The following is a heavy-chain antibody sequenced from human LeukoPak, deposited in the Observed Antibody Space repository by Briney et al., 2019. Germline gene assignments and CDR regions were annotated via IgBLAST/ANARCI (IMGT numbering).Heavy chain of an antibody. J-gene: IGHJ6*03. Sequence: TSETLSLTCTVSGGSISSSSYYWGWIRQPPGKGLEWIGSIYYSGSTYYNPSLKSRVTISVDTSKNQFSLKLSSVTAADTAVYYCARGDGYSYGYNYYYYMDVWGKGTTVTVSS. CDR3: ARGDGYSYGYNYYYYMDV. D-gene: IGHD5-18*01. CDR1: GGSISSSSYY. CDR2: IYYSGST. V-gene: IGHV4-39*07.